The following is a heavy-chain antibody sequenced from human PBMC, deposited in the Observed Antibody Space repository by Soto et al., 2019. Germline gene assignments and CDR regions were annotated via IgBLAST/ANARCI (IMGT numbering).Heavy chain of an antibody. CDR2: ISAYNGNT. Sequence: ASVKVSCKASGYTFTSNYIHWVRQAPGQGLEWMGWISAYNGNTNYAQKLQGRVTMTTDTSTSTAYMELRSLRSDDTALYYCAREQRFLEWLFGPFDAFNIWGQGAMVTVSS. J-gene: IGHJ3*02. CDR3: AREQRFLEWLFGPFDAFNI. D-gene: IGHD3-3*01. CDR1: GYTFTSNY. V-gene: IGHV1-18*04.